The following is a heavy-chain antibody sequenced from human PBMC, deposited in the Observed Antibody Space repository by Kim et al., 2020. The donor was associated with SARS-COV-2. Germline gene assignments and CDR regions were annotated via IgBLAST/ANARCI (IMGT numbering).Heavy chain of an antibody. Sequence: SGPTLVNPTQTLTLTCTFSGFSLSPSGVGVGWIRQPPGKALEWLALIYWDDDKRYSPSLKSRLTITKDTSKNQVVLTMTNMDPVDTATYYCAHSLYYYGSGSYNYFDYWGQGTLVTVSS. J-gene: IGHJ4*02. CDR1: GFSLSPSGVG. D-gene: IGHD3-10*01. CDR3: AHSLYYYGSGSYNYFDY. CDR2: IYWDDDK. V-gene: IGHV2-5*02.